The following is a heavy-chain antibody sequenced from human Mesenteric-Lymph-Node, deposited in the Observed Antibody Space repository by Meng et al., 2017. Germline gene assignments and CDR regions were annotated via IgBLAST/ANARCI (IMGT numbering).Heavy chain of an antibody. V-gene: IGHV4-59*01. Sequence: SETLSLTCTVSGGSISSYYWSWIRQPPGKGLEWIGYIYYSGSTNYNYNPSLKSRVTISVDTSKNQFSLKLSSVTAADTAVYYCARGFRDIGGGEFDYWGQGTLVTVSS. D-gene: IGHD1-26*01. CDR2: IYYSGSTNY. CDR1: GGSISSYY. CDR3: ARGFRDIGGGEFDY. J-gene: IGHJ4*02.